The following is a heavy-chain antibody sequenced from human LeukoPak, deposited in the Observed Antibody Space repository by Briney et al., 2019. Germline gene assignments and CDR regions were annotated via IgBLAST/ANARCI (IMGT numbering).Heavy chain of an antibody. J-gene: IGHJ4*02. Sequence: GGSLRLSCAASGFTFDDYTMHWVRQAPGKGLEWVSLISWDGGSTYYADSVKGRFTISRDNSKNSLYLQMNSLRTEDTALYYCAKDISGARSSWGQGTLVTASS. D-gene: IGHD3-10*01. CDR3: AKDISGARSS. V-gene: IGHV3-43*01. CDR1: GFTFDDYT. CDR2: ISWDGGST.